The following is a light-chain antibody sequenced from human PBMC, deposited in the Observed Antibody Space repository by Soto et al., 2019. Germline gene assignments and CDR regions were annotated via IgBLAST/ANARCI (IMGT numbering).Light chain of an antibody. Sequence: DIQLTQSPYTLSACVGDRVTITWLASQSISRWLAWYQQKPGKAPKLLIYDASSLESGVPSRFSGSGSGTEFTLTISSLQPDDFATYHCQQYNSWSGVTFGGGTKVDIK. CDR2: DAS. J-gene: IGKJ4*01. V-gene: IGKV1-5*01. CDR1: QSISRW. CDR3: QQYNSWSGVT.